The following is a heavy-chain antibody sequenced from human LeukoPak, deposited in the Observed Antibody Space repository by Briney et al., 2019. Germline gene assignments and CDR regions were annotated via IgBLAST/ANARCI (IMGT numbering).Heavy chain of an antibody. D-gene: IGHD3-9*01. Sequence: ASVKVSCKVSGYTFTYYYIHWVRQAPGQGLEWMGWINPNSGGTNYAQKFQGRVTMTRDTSISTVYMELHTLRSDDTAVYFCARGLLTGRNWYFDLWGRGTLLTASS. CDR3: ARGLLTGRNWYFDL. J-gene: IGHJ2*01. CDR2: INPNSGGT. CDR1: GYTFTYYY. V-gene: IGHV1-2*02.